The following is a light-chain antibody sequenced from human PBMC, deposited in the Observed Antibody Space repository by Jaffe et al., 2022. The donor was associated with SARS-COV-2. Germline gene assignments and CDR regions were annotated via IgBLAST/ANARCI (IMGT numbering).Light chain of an antibody. CDR1: RDITNY. CDR2: DAS. V-gene: IGKV1-33*01. Sequence: DIQMTQSPSSLSASVGDRVTITCQASRDITNYLNWYQQKPGKAPKLLIYDASNLETGVPSRFSGSGSGTHFTFTISSLQPEDVATYYCHQYDNFWTFGQGTKVEIK. CDR3: HQYDNFWT. J-gene: IGKJ1*01.